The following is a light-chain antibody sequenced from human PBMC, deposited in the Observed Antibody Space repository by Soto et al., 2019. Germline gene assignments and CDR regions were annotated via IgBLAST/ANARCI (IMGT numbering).Light chain of an antibody. Sequence: QSALTQPASVSGSPGQSITISCTGSGRDIGAYDYVSWYQQHPGKAPKLMIYEVSKRPSGVPDRFSGSKSGNTASLTVSGLQAEDEADYYCSSYAGSNNLVFGGGTKLTVL. CDR2: EVS. V-gene: IGLV2-8*01. CDR3: SSYAGSNNLV. CDR1: GRDIGAYDY. J-gene: IGLJ2*01.